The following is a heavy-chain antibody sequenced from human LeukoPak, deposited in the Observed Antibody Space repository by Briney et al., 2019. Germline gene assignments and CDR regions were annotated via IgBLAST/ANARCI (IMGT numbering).Heavy chain of an antibody. CDR3: SRIDTYYYDSSGYYSAFDI. Sequence: PGGSLRLSCAASGFTFDNYGMSWVRHAPGKGLECVSGINWNGGSTGYADSVKGRFTISRDNAKNSLYLQMNSLRAEDTALYYCSRIDTYYYDSSGYYSAFDIWGQGTIVTVSS. J-gene: IGHJ3*02. D-gene: IGHD3-22*01. V-gene: IGHV3-20*04. CDR2: INWNGGST. CDR1: GFTFDNYG.